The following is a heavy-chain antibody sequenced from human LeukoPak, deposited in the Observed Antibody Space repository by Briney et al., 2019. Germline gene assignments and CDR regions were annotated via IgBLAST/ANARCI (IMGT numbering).Heavy chain of an antibody. D-gene: IGHD5-12*01. CDR2: ISGSGGST. CDR3: AKTSGYSGYDSADY. CDR1: GFTFSRYA. V-gene: IGHV3-23*01. Sequence: GGSLRLSCAASGFTFSRYAMSWVRQAPGKGLEWVSAISGSGGSTYYADSVKGRFTISRDNSKNTLYLQMNSLRAEDTAVYCCAKTSGYSGYDSADYWGQGTLVTVSS. J-gene: IGHJ4*02.